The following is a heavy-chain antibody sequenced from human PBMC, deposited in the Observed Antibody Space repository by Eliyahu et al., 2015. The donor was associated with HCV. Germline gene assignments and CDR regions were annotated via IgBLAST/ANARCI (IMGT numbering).Heavy chain of an antibody. Sequence: QVQLVESGGGVVQPGRSQRXXCAAXGFTFSTYTINWVRQVPGKGLEWVAVISYDGSNEYYADSVRGRFIVSRDNSKNTVSLQMNNLRTEDTAVYYCAREKMEYSGGWFYAFDIWGHGTRVTVSS. CDR1: GFTFSTYT. J-gene: IGHJ3*02. CDR3: AREKMEYSGGWFYAFDI. CDR2: ISYDGSNE. V-gene: IGHV3-30-3*01. D-gene: IGHD6-19*01.